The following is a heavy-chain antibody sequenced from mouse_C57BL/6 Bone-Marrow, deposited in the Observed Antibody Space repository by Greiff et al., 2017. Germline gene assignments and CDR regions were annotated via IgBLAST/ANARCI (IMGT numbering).Heavy chain of an antibody. CDR3: ARERGSRCAMDY. CDR1: GFTFSSYA. V-gene: IGHV5-4*01. J-gene: IGHJ4*01. Sequence: EVMLVESGGGLVKPGGSLKLSCAASGFTFSSYAMSWVRQTPEKRLEWVATISDGGSYTYYPDNVKGRFTISRDNAKNNLYLQMSHLKSEDTAMYYCARERGSRCAMDYWGQGTSVTVSS. CDR2: ISDGGSYT. D-gene: IGHD1-1*01.